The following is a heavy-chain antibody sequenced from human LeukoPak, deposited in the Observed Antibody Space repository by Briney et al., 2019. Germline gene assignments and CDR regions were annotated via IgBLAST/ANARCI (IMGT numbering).Heavy chain of an antibody. CDR1: GFTFSSYA. CDR3: AKKTGYSSSWYYFDY. V-gene: IGHV3-23*01. D-gene: IGHD6-13*01. Sequence: GGSLRLSCAASGFTFSSYAMSWVRQAPGKGLEWVSAISGSGGSTYYADSVKGRFTIPRDNSKNTLYLQMNSLRAEDTAVYYCAKKTGYSSSWYYFDYWGQGTLVTVSS. CDR2: ISGSGGST. J-gene: IGHJ4*02.